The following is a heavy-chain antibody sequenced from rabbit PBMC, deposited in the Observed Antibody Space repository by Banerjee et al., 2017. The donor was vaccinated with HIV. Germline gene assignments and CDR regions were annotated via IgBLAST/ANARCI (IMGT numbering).Heavy chain of an antibody. CDR3: ARRDPSYNSACVL. J-gene: IGHJ3*01. Sequence: YASWAKGRFTISRSTSLNTVTLEMTSLTAADTATYFCARRDPSYNSACVLWGQGTLVTVS. V-gene: IGHV1S47*01. D-gene: IGHD4-1*01.